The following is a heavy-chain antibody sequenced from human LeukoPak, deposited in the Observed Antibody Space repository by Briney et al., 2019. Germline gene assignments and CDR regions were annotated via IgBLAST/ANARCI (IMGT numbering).Heavy chain of an antibody. CDR2: IYSGGVT. CDR3: AREGDMYGSFDY. Sequence: GGSLRLSCAASGFSVRSNFINWVRQAPGKGLEWVSVIYSGGVTYYADSVKGRFTISRDNSKNTLFLQMNSLGAEDTAVYYCAREGDMYGSFDYWGQGTLVTVSS. J-gene: IGHJ4*02. V-gene: IGHV3-53*01. D-gene: IGHD2-8*01. CDR1: GFSVRSNF.